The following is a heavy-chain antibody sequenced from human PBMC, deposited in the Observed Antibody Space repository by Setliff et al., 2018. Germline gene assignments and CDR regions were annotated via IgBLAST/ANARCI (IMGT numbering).Heavy chain of an antibody. V-gene: IGHV4-34*01. D-gene: IGHD3-16*02. CDR3: ARRSGVYDYVWGSYRSLLSWYFDY. J-gene: IGHJ4*02. Sequence: SETLSLTCGVFVTRGSFSGYYWSWIRQPPGKGLEWIGEISPGGSTIYNPSLRSRVTMSVDTSKNRFSLKLSSVTAADTAVYYCARRSGVYDYVWGSYRSLLSWYFDYWGQGTLVTVSS. CDR1: VTRGSFSGYY. CDR2: ISPGGST.